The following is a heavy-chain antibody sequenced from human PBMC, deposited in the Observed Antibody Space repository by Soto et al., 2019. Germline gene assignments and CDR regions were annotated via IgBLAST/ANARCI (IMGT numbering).Heavy chain of an antibody. D-gene: IGHD2-15*01. V-gene: IGHV3-30*18. CDR3: AKGLEPAPSLVGAATPQYYYYGMDV. Sequence: PGGSLRLSCAASGFTFSSYGMHWVRQAPGKGLEWVAVISYDGSNKYYADSVKGRFTISRDNSKNTLYLQMNSLRAEDTAVYYCAKGLEPAPSLVGAATPQYYYYGMDVWGQGTTVTVSS. CDR1: GFTFSSYG. J-gene: IGHJ6*02. CDR2: ISYDGSNK.